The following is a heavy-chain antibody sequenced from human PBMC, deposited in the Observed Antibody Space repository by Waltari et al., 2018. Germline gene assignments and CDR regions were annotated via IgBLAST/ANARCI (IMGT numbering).Heavy chain of an antibody. D-gene: IGHD4-17*01. Sequence: QVQLQQWGAGLLKPSETLSLTCAVYGGSFSCYYWSWIRQPPGKGLGWIGEIKHSGSTNYLPSSKRRVTISVDTSKHQFALMLSSVTAADTAVYYCARGATVTTSHCDYWGQGTLVTVSS. CDR2: IKHSGST. CDR3: ARGATVTTSHCDY. J-gene: IGHJ4*02. V-gene: IGHV4-34*01. CDR1: GGSFSCYY.